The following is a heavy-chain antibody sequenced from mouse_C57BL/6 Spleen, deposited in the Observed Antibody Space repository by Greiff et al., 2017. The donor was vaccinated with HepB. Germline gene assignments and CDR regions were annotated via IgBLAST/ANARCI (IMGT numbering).Heavy chain of an antibody. J-gene: IGHJ4*01. CDR3: ARQLRLPAMDY. CDR2: IYPGDGDT. CDR1: GYAFSSSW. Sequence: LQESGPELVKPGASVKISCKASGYAFSSSWMNWVKQRPGKGLEWIGRIYPGDGDTNYNGKFKGKATLTADKSSSTAYMQLSSLTSEDSAVYFCARQLRLPAMDYWGQGTSVTVSS. D-gene: IGHD3-2*02. V-gene: IGHV1-82*01.